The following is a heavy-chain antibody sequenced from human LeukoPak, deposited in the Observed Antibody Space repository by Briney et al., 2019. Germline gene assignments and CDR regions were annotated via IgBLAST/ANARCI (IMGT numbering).Heavy chain of an antibody. D-gene: IGHD2-2*02. J-gene: IGHJ4*02. CDR3: ARLYCSSTSCYSDGG. Sequence: SETLSLTCTVSGGSISSGGYYWSWIRQPPGKGLEWIGYIYHSGSTYYNPSLKSRVTISVDRSKNLFSLKLSSVTAADTAVYYCARLYCSSTSCYSDGGWGQGTLVTVSS. V-gene: IGHV4-30-2*01. CDR2: IYHSGST. CDR1: GGSISSGGYY.